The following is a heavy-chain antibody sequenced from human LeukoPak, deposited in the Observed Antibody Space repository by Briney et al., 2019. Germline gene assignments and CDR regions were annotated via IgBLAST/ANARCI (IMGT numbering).Heavy chain of an antibody. CDR1: GGSLCGYY. Sequence: SETLSLTCTVSGGSLCGYYWSWIRPPPGAGLEWGGHIYYSGSTNYNPSLKSRVTISGDTSKNQVTLKLSSLTGEDTAVYYCARHSLKFGGNSRPYHFDYWGEGTLVTVSS. CDR2: IYYSGST. CDR3: ARHSLKFGGNSRPYHFDY. J-gene: IGHJ4*02. D-gene: IGHD4-23*01. V-gene: IGHV4-59*08.